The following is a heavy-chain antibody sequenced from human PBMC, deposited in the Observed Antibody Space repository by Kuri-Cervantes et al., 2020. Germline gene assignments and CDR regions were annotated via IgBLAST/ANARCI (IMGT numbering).Heavy chain of an antibody. CDR1: GFPFSSFG. D-gene: IGHD3-22*01. CDR3: ARGYYDSSGYWIKGAFDI. CDR2: IRYDGGNT. V-gene: IGHV3-30*02. Sequence: GGSLRLSCAASGFPFSSFGMHWVRQAPGKGLEWVAFIRYDGGNTNYPDSVKGRFTISRDNAKNSLYLQMNSLRGEDTAVYYCARGYYDSSGYWIKGAFDIWGQGTMVTVSS. J-gene: IGHJ3*02.